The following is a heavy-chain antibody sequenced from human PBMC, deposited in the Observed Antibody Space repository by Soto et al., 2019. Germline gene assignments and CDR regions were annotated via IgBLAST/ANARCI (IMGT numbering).Heavy chain of an antibody. J-gene: IGHJ4*02. CDR1: GGSISSGDYY. V-gene: IGHV4-30-4*01. D-gene: IGHD1-20*01. CDR2: IYYSGST. CDR3: ATITLGSNRLDY. Sequence: QVQLQESGPGLVKPSQTLSLTCTVSGGSISSGDYYWSWIRQPPGKGLEWIGYIYYSGSTYYNPPLKSRVXXXVXXSKNHFSLRLRSVTAADTAVYYCATITLGSNRLDYWGQGTLVTVSS.